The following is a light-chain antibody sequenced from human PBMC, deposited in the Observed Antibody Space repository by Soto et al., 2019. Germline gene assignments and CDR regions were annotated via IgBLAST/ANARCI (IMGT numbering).Light chain of an antibody. Sequence: QSALTQPASVSGSPGQSITISCTGTSSDFGGYDYVSWYQQHPGKAPKLMIYEVTNRPSGVSERFSGSKSGNTASLTISGLQPEDEADYYCSSYTTTSTEFGGGTKLTVL. CDR3: SSYTTTSTE. J-gene: IGLJ3*02. CDR2: EVT. CDR1: SSDFGGYDY. V-gene: IGLV2-14*01.